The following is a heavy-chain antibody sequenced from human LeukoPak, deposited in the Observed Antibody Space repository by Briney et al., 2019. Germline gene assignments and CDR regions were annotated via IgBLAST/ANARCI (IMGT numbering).Heavy chain of an antibody. J-gene: IGHJ4*02. CDR3: GLSSGPFDD. Sequence: ASVMVSCKASGYTFTSYDINWVRHAPRQGLEWMGWMNPNSGNTGYAQKFQGRVTITRNTSISTAYMELRSLRSEDTAVYYCGLSSGPFDDWGEGTLVTVSS. V-gene: IGHV1-8*01. CDR1: GYTFTSYD. D-gene: IGHD6-19*01. CDR2: MNPNSGNT.